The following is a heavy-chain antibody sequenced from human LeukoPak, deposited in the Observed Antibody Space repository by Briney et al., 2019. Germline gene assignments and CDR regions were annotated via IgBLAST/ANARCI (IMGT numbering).Heavy chain of an antibody. V-gene: IGHV4-59*01. CDR3: ARGGYYGSGNDFRFDP. CDR2: IYYSGST. CDR1: GGSISSYY. D-gene: IGHD3-10*01. Sequence: SETLSLTCTVSGGSISSYYWSWIRQPPGRGLEWIGYIYYSGSTNYNPSLKSRVTISVDTSKNQFSLKLTSVTAADTAVYFCARGGYYGSGNDFRFDPWGQGTLVTVSS. J-gene: IGHJ5*02.